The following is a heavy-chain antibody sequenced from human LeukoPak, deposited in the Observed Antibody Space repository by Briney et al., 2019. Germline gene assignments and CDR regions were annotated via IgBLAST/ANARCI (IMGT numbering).Heavy chain of an antibody. CDR1: GXTFSAYG. D-gene: IGHD5-18*01. CDR2: ISDDGSNK. J-gene: IGHJ2*01. V-gene: IGHV3-30*18. Sequence: PGGSLRLSWAASGXTFSAYGVHWVRQAPGKGLEWVAVISDDGSNKYYADSVKGRFTISRDNSKNTLYLQMNSLRLEDTALYYCAKDADTATIIYWYFDLWGRGTLVTVSS. CDR3: AKDADTATIIYWYFDL.